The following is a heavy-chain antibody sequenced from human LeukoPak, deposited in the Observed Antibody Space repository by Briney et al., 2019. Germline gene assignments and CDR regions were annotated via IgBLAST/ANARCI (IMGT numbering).Heavy chain of an antibody. J-gene: IGHJ4*02. CDR1: GFTFSSYA. CDR2: ISGSGGST. Sequence: HPGGSLRLSCAASGFTFSSYAMSWVRQAPGKGLEWVSAISGSGGSTYYADSVKGRFTISRDNSKNTLYLQMNSLRAEDTAVYCCAKEDNAIAAAGTSLDYWGQGTLVTVSS. CDR3: AKEDNAIAAAGTSLDY. D-gene: IGHD6-13*01. V-gene: IGHV3-23*01.